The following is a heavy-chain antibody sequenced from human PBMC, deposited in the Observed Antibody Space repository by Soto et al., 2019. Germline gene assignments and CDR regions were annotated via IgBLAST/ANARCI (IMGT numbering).Heavy chain of an antibody. CDR3: ARDKSPITIFGVVIIGEFDY. CDR1: GFTFSSYS. CDR2: ISSSSSYI. Sequence: GGSLRLSCAASGFTFSSYSMNWVRQAPGKGLEWVSSISSSSSYIYYADSVKGRFTISRDNAKNSLYLQMNSLRAEDTAVYYCARDKSPITIFGVVIIGEFDYWGQGTLVTVSS. D-gene: IGHD3-3*01. J-gene: IGHJ4*02. V-gene: IGHV3-21*01.